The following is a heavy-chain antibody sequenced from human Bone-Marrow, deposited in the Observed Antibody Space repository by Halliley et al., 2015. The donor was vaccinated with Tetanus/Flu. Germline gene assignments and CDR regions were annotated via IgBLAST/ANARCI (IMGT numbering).Heavy chain of an antibody. J-gene: IGHJ3*01. CDR2: ICYSGTP. V-gene: IGHV4-59*01. D-gene: IGHD2-2*02. Sequence: IGYICYSGTPTYNPSLMGRVTISLDTAKNQFSLTLNSVTAADTAVYYCARDSAYPTRDAFDVWGQGTMVTVSS. CDR3: ARDSAYPTRDAFDV.